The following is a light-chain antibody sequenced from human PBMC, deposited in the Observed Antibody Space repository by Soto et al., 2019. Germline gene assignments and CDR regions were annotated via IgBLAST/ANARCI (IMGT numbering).Light chain of an antibody. V-gene: IGLV1-40*01. CDR1: SSNIGAGYD. Sequence: QSVLTQPPSVSGAPGQRVTISCTGSSSNIGAGYDVHWYQPLPGTAPKLLIYGNNNRPSGVPDRFSGSKSGTSASLDITGLQAEDEADYYCQYYDITLGEMFGGGTKVTV. CDR2: GNN. CDR3: QYYDITLGEM. J-gene: IGLJ3*02.